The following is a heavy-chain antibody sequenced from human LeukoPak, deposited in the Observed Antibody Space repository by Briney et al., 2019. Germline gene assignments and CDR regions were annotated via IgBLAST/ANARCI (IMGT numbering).Heavy chain of an antibody. CDR2: IYYSGST. D-gene: IGHD3-16*02. V-gene: IGHV4-30-4*01. J-gene: IGHJ3*02. Sequence: PSQTLSLTCTVSGGSISSGDYYWSWIRQPPGKGLEWIGYIYYSGSTYYNPSLKSRVTISVDTSKNQFSLKLSSVTAADTAVYYCASESPVYDYVWGSYRDDAFDIWGQGTMVTVSS. CDR1: GGSISSGDYY. CDR3: ASESPVYDYVWGSYRDDAFDI.